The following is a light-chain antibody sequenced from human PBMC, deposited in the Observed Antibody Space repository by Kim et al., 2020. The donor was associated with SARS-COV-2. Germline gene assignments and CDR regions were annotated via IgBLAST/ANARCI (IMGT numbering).Light chain of an antibody. CDR1: QNTDKW. Sequence: DIQMTQSPSTLSASVGDRVTITCRTSQNTDKWLAWYQKKPGKAPKLLIYKASTLDSGVPSRFSGSQSGTEFTLTISSLQPDDFATYYCQDYSDYWTFGQGTKVDIK. CDR3: QDYSDYWT. V-gene: IGKV1-5*03. CDR2: KAS. J-gene: IGKJ1*01.